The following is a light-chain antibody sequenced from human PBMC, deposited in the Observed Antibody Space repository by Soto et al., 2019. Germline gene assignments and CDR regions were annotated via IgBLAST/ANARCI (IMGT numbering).Light chain of an antibody. CDR1: QSISSW. V-gene: IGKV1-5*01. Sequence: DIQMTQSPSTLSASVGDRVTITCRASQSISSWLAWYQQKPGKAPKLLIYDASSLESRVPSRFSGSGSGTKFSCFISSLQADDFATSYCHQYNSYSWTSGQGTKVENK. CDR2: DAS. J-gene: IGKJ1*01. CDR3: HQYNSYSWT.